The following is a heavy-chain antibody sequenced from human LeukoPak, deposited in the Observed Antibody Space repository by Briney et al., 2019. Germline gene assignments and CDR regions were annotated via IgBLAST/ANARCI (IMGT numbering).Heavy chain of an antibody. CDR2: IWYDGTNK. V-gene: IGHV3-33*03. D-gene: IGHD1-1*01. Sequence: RCLRLSCAASGFTFSSYGMHWVRQAPGKGLEWVAVIWYDGTNKYYAESVKGRFTISRDNSKNTLYLQMNSLRAEDTAVYYCAKDQDANSWNANLGYWGQATLVTVSS. J-gene: IGHJ1*01. CDR1: GFTFSSYG. CDR3: AKDQDANSWNANLGY.